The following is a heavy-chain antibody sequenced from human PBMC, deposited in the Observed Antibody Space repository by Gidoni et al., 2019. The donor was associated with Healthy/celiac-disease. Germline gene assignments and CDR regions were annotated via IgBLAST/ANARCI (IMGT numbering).Heavy chain of an antibody. CDR1: GFTFDDYV. D-gene: IGHD3-22*01. V-gene: IGHV3-20*04. Sequence: EVQLVASGGGVVRPGGSLRLSCAASGFTFDDYVMGWVRQDAGKGLEWVSGINGSGGSTGYADSVKGRVTISRDNAKNSLYLQMNSLRAEDTALYYCARGSRITMIVVVAGAFDIWGQGTMVTVSS. CDR2: INGSGGST. J-gene: IGHJ3*02. CDR3: ARGSRITMIVVVAGAFDI.